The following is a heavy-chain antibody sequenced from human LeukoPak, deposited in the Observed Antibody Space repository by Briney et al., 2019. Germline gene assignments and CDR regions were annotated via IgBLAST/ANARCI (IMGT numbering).Heavy chain of an antibody. CDR2: IYSGGST. D-gene: IGHD3-10*01. Sequence: GGSLRLSCAASGFTVSTNYMSWVRQAPGRGLEWVSVIYSGGSTYYADSVKGRFTISRDNSKNTLFLQMNSLSVGDTAVYYCARITVIRGVQANLDQWGQGTLVTVSS. CDR1: GFTVSTNY. J-gene: IGHJ4*02. V-gene: IGHV3-66*01. CDR3: ARITVIRGVQANLDQ.